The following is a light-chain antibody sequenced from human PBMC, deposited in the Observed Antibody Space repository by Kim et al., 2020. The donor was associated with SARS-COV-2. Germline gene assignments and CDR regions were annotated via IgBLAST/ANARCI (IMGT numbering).Light chain of an antibody. CDR3: QQYNNWPLT. V-gene: IGKV3-15*01. CDR2: GAS. J-gene: IGKJ4*01. CDR1: QSVSSN. Sequence: VSPGERATLTGRASQSVSSNLAWYQQKPGQAPRLLIYGASTRATGIPARFSGSGSGTEFTLTISSLQSEDFAVYYCQQYNNWPLTFGGGTKVDIK.